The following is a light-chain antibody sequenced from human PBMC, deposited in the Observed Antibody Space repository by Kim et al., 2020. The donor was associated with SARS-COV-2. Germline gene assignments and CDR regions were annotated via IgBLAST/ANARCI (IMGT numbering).Light chain of an antibody. CDR3: QQYNNWPLT. V-gene: IGKV3-15*01. CDR2: GAS. J-gene: IGKJ4*01. CDR1: QSVSSN. Sequence: VSPGERATLTGRASQSVSSNLAWYQQKPGQAPRLLIYGASTRATGIPARFSGSGSGTEFTLTISSLQSEDFAVYYCQQYNNWPLTFGGGTKVDIK.